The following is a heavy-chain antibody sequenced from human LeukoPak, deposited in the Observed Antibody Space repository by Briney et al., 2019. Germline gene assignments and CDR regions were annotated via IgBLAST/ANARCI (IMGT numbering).Heavy chain of an antibody. Sequence: GGSLRLSCAASGFTFSSYAMSWVRQAPGKGLEGVSSISRSSTYIYYADSVKGRFTISRDNAENSLYLQMNSLRDEDTAVYYCARGEYYYDSSGSMRFDYWGQGTLVTVSS. D-gene: IGHD3-22*01. CDR2: ISRSSTYI. CDR3: ARGEYYYDSSGSMRFDY. V-gene: IGHV3-21*01. CDR1: GFTFSSYA. J-gene: IGHJ4*02.